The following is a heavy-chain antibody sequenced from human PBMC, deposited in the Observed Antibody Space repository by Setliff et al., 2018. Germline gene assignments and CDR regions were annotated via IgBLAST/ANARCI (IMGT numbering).Heavy chain of an antibody. Sequence: SETLSLTCVVYGGSFSGYYWSWIRQPPGKGLEWIGEINHSGSTHYNPSLKSRVTISVDTSKNQFSLKLTSVTAADAAVYYCANSAYPRELDYWGPGTLVTVSS. D-gene: IGHD1-26*01. CDR3: ANSAYPRELDY. J-gene: IGHJ4*02. V-gene: IGHV4-34*01. CDR1: GGSFSGYY. CDR2: INHSGST.